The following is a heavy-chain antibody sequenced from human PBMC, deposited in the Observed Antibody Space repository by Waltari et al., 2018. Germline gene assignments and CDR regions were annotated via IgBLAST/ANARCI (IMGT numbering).Heavy chain of an antibody. CDR2: IRSDGIDK. J-gene: IGHJ4*02. D-gene: IGHD2-15*01. CDR1: GFSFRSYG. Sequence: QVQLVESGGGVVQTGGSLRLSCAASGFSFRSYGLHWVRQPPGKGLEWVAFIRSDGIDKYYVDSVRGRFTVSRDNIKDTLDMQMNSLRIEDTAVYYCAKEGVDCSRGSCYGFDYWGQGALVTVSS. CDR3: AKEGVDCSRGSCYGFDY. V-gene: IGHV3-30*02.